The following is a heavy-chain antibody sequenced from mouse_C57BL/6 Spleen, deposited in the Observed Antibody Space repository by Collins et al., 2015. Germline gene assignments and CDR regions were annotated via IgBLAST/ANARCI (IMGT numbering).Heavy chain of an antibody. CDR1: GFSLSTSGMG. CDR2: IYWDDDK. CDR3: ARRGGYYYGSSYVFYAMDY. V-gene: IGHV8-12*01. D-gene: IGHD1-1*01. J-gene: IGHJ4*01. Sequence: QVTLKESGPGILQSSQTLSLTCSFSGFSLSTSGMGVSWIRQPSGKGLEWLAHIYWDDDKRYNPSLKSRLTISKDTSRNQVFLKITSVDTADTATYYCARRGGYYYGSSYVFYAMDYWGQGTSVTVSS.